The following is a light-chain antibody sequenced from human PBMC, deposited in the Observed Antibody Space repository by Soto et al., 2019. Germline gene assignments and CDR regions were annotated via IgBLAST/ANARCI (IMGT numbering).Light chain of an antibody. J-gene: IGKJ3*01. CDR3: QQYNNWPPFT. CDR2: GAS. V-gene: IGKV3-15*01. CDR1: QSVAIN. Sequence: EIVMTQSPATLSVSPGERATLSCRASQSVAINLAWYQQKPGQPPRLLIYGASTRATGIPARFSGSGSGTEFTLTISSLQSADFAVYYCQQYNNWPPFTFGPGTKVDI.